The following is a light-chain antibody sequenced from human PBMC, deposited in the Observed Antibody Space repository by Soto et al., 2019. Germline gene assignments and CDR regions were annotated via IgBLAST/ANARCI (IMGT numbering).Light chain of an antibody. Sequence: QSVLTQPPSVSAAPGQKVTISCSGSSSNIGNNYVSWYQQLPGTAPKLLIYDNNKRPSGIPDRFSGSKSGTSATLGITGLQTEDEADYYCGTWDSSLRGVLGTGTKLTVL. CDR2: DNN. CDR3: GTWDSSLRGV. CDR1: SSNIGNNY. V-gene: IGLV1-51*01. J-gene: IGLJ1*01.